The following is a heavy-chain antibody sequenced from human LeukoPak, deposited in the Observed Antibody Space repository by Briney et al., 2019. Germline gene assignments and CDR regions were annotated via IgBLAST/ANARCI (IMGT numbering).Heavy chain of an antibody. V-gene: IGHV4-4*07. CDR1: GESINSFC. J-gene: IGHJ4*02. CDR3: ARDSVYSSGWYVPVDY. D-gene: IGHD6-19*01. CDR2: IYTSGST. Sequence: PSETLSLTCTVSGDPTVSGESINSFCWSWIRQSPGKGLEWIGRIYTSGSTNYNPSLKSQVTMSVDTSKNQFSLKLSSVTAADTAVYYCARDSVYSSGWYVPVDYWGQGTLVTVSP.